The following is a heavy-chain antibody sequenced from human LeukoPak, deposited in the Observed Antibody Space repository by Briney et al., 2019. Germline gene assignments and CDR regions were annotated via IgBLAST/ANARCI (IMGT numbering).Heavy chain of an antibody. CDR3: ARLRRNNDNSGYYYYYDY. Sequence: GGSLRLSCAVSGLTFSSYSYNWVRQAPGKGLEWVSSITPTSSYIYYADSVKGRFTISRDNAKNSLYLQMNSLRAEDTAVYYCARLRRNNDNSGYYYYYDYWGQGTLVTVSS. CDR2: ITPTSSYI. V-gene: IGHV3-21*01. CDR1: GLTFSSYS. D-gene: IGHD3-22*01. J-gene: IGHJ4*02.